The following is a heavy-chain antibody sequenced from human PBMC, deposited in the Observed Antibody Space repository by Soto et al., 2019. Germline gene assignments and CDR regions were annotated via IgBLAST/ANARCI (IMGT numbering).Heavy chain of an antibody. Sequence: VHLLQSGGEVKKPGASVKVSCKTSGYIFTNYAINWVRRAPGQGLEWMGWISAYNGDTKYAQRFQGRLTVTTDPSTTTAYMELGSLRSDDTAVYYCARDGRAFSIFGETMDVWGQGTTVTVSS. CDR1: GYIFTNYA. CDR2: ISAYNGDT. D-gene: IGHD3-3*01. J-gene: IGHJ6*02. V-gene: IGHV1-18*01. CDR3: ARDGRAFSIFGETMDV.